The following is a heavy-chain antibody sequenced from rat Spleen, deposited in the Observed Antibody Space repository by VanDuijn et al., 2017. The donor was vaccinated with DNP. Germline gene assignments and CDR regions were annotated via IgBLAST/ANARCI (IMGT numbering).Heavy chain of an antibody. Sequence: QVQLKESGPGRVQPSETLSLTCTVSGFSLNTYSVSWVRQPPGKGLEWIAAMSSGGGTYYNSALKSRLSISRDTSKSQVFLKMNSLQTEDTAMYFCARWDRDWGQGVMVTVSS. CDR1: GFSLNTYS. J-gene: IGHJ2*01. V-gene: IGHV2-6*01. CDR2: MSSGGGT. CDR3: ARWDRD. D-gene: IGHD2-2*01.